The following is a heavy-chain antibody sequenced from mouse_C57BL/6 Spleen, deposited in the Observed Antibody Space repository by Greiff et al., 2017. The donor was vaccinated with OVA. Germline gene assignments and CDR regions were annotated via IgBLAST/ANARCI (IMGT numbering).Heavy chain of an antibody. CDR2: IDPSDSET. CDR3: ARSGLRDGYLDV. CDR1: GYTFTSYW. V-gene: IGHV1-52*01. Sequence: VQLQQPGPELVRPGSSVKLSCKASGYTFTSYWMHWVKQSPIQGLEWIGNIDPSDSETHYNQKFKDKATLTVDKSSSTAYMQLSSLTSEDSAVYYCARSGLRDGYLDVWGTGTTVTVSA. J-gene: IGHJ1*03. D-gene: IGHD3-1*01.